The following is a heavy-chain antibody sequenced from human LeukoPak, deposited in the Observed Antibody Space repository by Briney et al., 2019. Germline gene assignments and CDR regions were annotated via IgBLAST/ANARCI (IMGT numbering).Heavy chain of an antibody. CDR1: GYTFTSYG. V-gene: IGHV1-18*01. CDR3: ARVTGEWLRSLYYFDY. D-gene: IGHD5-12*01. Sequence: GASVKVSCKASGYTFTSYGISWVRQAPGQGLEWMGWISAYNGNTNYAQKFQGRVTMTRDTSISTAYMELSRLRSDDTAVYYCARVTGEWLRSLYYFDYWGQGTLVTVSS. J-gene: IGHJ4*02. CDR2: ISAYNGNT.